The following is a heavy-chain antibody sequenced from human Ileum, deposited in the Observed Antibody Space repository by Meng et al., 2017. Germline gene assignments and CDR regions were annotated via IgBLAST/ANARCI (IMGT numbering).Heavy chain of an antibody. CDR2: LGAHDGDT. Sequence: QVQPVQSGPEVKKRGASVKVLCTASDYTFTGYGVSWVRRAPGQGLEWMAWLGAHDGDTSHAPKFQGRVTVSADRPTATAYMELRSLRSDDTAVYYCARGTPGRSYSDYWGQGTLVTVSS. CDR1: DYTFTGYG. V-gene: IGHV1-18*01. D-gene: IGHD3-10*01. CDR3: ARGTPGRSYSDY. J-gene: IGHJ4*02.